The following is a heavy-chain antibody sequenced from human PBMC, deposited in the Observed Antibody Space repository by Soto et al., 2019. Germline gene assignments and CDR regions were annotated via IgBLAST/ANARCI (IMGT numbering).Heavy chain of an antibody. CDR2: IYGDNDK. D-gene: IGHD4-17*01. J-gene: IGHJ4*02. V-gene: IGHV2-5*02. CDR3: AHCTRHDYGDYDPGTSQVCDS. CDR1: GFSLSNSGVG. Sequence: QITLKESGPSPVKPTQTLTVTCTFSGFSLSNSGVGVAWIRQPPGKALEWLALIYGDNDKRYSPSLKTRLTITNDNSKNQLVRTMTHMHPVHTPTYYCAHCTRHDYGDYDPGTSQVCDSWGQGTLVTVSS.